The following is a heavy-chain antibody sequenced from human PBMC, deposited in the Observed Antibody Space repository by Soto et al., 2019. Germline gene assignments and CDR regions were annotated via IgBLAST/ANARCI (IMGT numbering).Heavy chain of an antibody. CDR3: ASTTVCKNAFEI. CDR1: GVTVNTNY. J-gene: IGHJ3*02. D-gene: IGHD3-16*01. Sequence: EVQLVESGGGLIQTGGSLRLSCAASGVTVNTNYMSWVRQSPGKGLEWVSLIESGGSIYCADSVKGRFTISRDIFKNTLSLQMNSLRVEDTAVYYCASTTVCKNAFEIWGQGTLVSVSS. V-gene: IGHV3-53*01. CDR2: IESGGSI.